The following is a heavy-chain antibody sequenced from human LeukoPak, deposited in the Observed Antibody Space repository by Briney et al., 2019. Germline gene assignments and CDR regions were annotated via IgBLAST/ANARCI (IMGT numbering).Heavy chain of an antibody. CDR2: IYYSGTT. D-gene: IGHD5-18*01. CDR3: ARSLQLLNSNYFDY. Sequence: VYIYYSGTTNYTPSLKSRVTISVDTSKKHFSLKLSSVTAADTAVYYCARSLQLLNSNYFDYWGQGTLVTVSS. V-gene: IGHV4-61*03. J-gene: IGHJ4*02.